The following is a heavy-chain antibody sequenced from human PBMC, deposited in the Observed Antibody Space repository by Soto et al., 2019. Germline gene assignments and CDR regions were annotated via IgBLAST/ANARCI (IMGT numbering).Heavy chain of an antibody. V-gene: IGHV3-64*01. CDR2: ISNNGAHT. CDR1: GFTFSNYE. CDR3: ARRGYGSRWPNVYMDV. Sequence: EAQLVESGGGLVQPGGSLRLSCAASGFTFSNYEMHWVRQAPGKGLEYVSGISNNGAHTDYAKSVKGRFTISRDNSENTLYLQMCSLRAEGMALYYCARRGYGSRWPNVYMDVWGKGTTVTVSS. D-gene: IGHD6-13*01. J-gene: IGHJ6*03.